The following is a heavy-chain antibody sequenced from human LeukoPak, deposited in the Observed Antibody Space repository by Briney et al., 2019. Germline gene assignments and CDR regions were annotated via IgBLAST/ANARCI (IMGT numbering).Heavy chain of an antibody. Sequence: GGSLRLSCAASGFSVNNNYIDWVRQAPGKGLKWVSSMDNFGLKYYRDSVTGRFTISGDSASDMVYLQMSSLRVDDTAVYYCAGGTYYGTGGRPGFLNYWGLGTLVTVSS. CDR1: GFSVNNNY. CDR3: AGGTYYGTGGRPGFLNY. V-gene: IGHV3-53*01. CDR2: MDNFGLK. J-gene: IGHJ4*02. D-gene: IGHD3-10*01.